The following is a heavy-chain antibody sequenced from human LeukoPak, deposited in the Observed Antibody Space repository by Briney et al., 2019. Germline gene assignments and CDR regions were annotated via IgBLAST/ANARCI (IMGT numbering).Heavy chain of an antibody. CDR1: GFGFDDYT. Sequence: GGSLRLSCAAAGFGFDDYTMNWVRQAPGKGLEWLSFITGDGGRTHYADSVKGRFTISRDNSTNSLYLQMNSLRPEDTALYYCVKPKAITVITSYYFDYWGQGTLVTVSS. V-gene: IGHV3-43*01. CDR3: VKPKAITVITSYYFDY. D-gene: IGHD3-22*01. CDR2: ITGDGGRT. J-gene: IGHJ4*02.